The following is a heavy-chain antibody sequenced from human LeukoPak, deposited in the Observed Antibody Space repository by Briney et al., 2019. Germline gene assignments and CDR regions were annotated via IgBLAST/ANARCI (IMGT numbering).Heavy chain of an antibody. CDR1: GYTFTSYA. D-gene: IGHD2-2*01. J-gene: IGHJ4*02. CDR2: INAGNGNT. V-gene: IGHV1-3*01. CDR3: ATFGQPGSPVVLPATFDY. Sequence: ASVKVSCKTSGYTFTSYAMHWVRQAPGQRLEWMGWINAGNGNTKYSQKFQGRVTITRDTSASTAYMELSSLRSEDTAVYYCATFGQPGSPVVLPATFDYWGQGTLVTVSS.